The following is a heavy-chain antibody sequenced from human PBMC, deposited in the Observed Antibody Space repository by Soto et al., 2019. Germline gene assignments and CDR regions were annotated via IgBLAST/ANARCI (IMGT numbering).Heavy chain of an antibody. CDR2: IYYSGST. D-gene: IGHD3-10*01. Sequence: PSETLSLTCTVSGGSISSGGYYWSWIRQHPGKGLEWIGYIYYSGSTYYNPSLKSRVTISVDTSKNQFSLKLSSVTAADTAVYYCARDRVREGFGEPKKYGMDVWGQGNTVTVS. CDR1: GGSISSGGYY. J-gene: IGHJ6*02. CDR3: ARDRVREGFGEPKKYGMDV. V-gene: IGHV4-31*03.